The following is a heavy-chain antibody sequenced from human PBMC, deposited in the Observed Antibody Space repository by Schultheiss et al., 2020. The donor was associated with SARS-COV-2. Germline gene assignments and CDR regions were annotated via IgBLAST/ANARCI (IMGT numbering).Heavy chain of an antibody. Sequence: LRLSCVVSGGSISRGGNSWSWIRQPPGKGLEWMGYIYHSGSIYYNPSLKSRVTISVDTSKNQFSLKLNSVTAADTAVYYCARGFGAGPFDIWGQGTTVTVSS. CDR3: ARGFGAGPFDI. J-gene: IGHJ3*02. CDR1: GGSISRGGNS. CDR2: IYHSGSI. D-gene: IGHD3-10*01. V-gene: IGHV4-30-2*01.